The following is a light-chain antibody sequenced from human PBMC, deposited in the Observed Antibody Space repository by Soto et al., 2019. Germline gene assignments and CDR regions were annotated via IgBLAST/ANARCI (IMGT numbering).Light chain of an antibody. J-gene: IGKJ5*01. CDR2: GAS. Sequence: EIVMTQYTATLSVSPGERATLSCRASQSVSSNLAWYQQKPGQAPRLLIYGASTRATGIPARFSGSGSGTEFTLTISSLQSEDFAVYYCQQYGSSPITFGQGTRLEIK. V-gene: IGKV3-15*01. CDR3: QQYGSSPIT. CDR1: QSVSSN.